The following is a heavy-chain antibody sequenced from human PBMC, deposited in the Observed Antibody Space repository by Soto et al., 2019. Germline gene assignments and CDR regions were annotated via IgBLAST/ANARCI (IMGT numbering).Heavy chain of an antibody. CDR3: ARDRGDTAMAPDAFDI. J-gene: IGHJ3*02. CDR1: GGSISSGGYY. Sequence: SETLSLTCTVSGGSISSGGYYWSWIRQHPGKGLEWIGYIYYSGSTYYNPSLKSRVTISVDTSKNQFSLKLSSVTAADTAVYYCARDRGDTAMAPDAFDIWGQGTMVTVSS. D-gene: IGHD5-18*01. V-gene: IGHV4-31*03. CDR2: IYYSGST.